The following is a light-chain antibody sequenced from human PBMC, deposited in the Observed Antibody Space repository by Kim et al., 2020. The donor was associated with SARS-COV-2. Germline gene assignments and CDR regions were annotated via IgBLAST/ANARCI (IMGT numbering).Light chain of an antibody. CDR2: NDG. CDR1: NIGSKN. CDR3: QLWDSDRDPVV. Sequence: PGKTDRVTCGGDNIGSKNVHWYQQKPGQAPVLVIYNDGDRPSGIPDRFSGSNSGNTATLTISRVEAGDEADYYCQLWDSDRDPVVFGGGTQLTVL. J-gene: IGLJ2*01. V-gene: IGLV3-21*04.